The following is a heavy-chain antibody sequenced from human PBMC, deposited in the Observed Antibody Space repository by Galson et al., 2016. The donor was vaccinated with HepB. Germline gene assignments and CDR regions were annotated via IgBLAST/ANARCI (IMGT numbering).Heavy chain of an antibody. D-gene: IGHD6-19*01. V-gene: IGHV1-69*13. Sequence: SVKVSCKASGYTFTSYYLHWVRQAPGQGLEWMGGIIPIFGTANYAQKFQGRVTITADESTSTAYMELSSLRSEDTAVYYCATNSYLTGYSSGWLLGYWGQGTLVTVSS. CDR3: ATNSYLTGYSSGWLLGY. CDR1: GYTFTSYY. CDR2: IIPIFGTA. J-gene: IGHJ4*02.